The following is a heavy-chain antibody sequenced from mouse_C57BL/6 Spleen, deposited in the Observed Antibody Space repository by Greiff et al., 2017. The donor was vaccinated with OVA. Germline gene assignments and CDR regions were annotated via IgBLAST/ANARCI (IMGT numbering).Heavy chain of an antibody. V-gene: IGHV5-4*01. CDR3: ARESPTIVTPAYFDY. Sequence: EVKLVESGGGLVKPGGSLKLSCAASGFTFSSYAMSWVRQTPEKRLEWVATISDGGSYTYYPANVKGRFTIPRDNAKNNLYLQMSHLKSEDTAMYYCARESPTIVTPAYFDYWGQGTTLTVSS. CDR2: ISDGGSYT. D-gene: IGHD2-5*01. J-gene: IGHJ2*01. CDR1: GFTFSSYA.